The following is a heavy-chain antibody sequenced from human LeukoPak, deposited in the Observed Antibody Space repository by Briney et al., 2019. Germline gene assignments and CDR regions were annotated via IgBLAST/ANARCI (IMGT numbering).Heavy chain of an antibody. CDR1: GFTFSGYS. CDR2: ISSSSSYI. CDR3: ARNGGDRIDY. V-gene: IGHV3-21*01. Sequence: GGSLRLSCAASGFTFSGYSMNWVRQAPGKGLEWVSSISSSSSYIYYADSVKGRFTISRDNAKNSLYLQMNSLRAEDTAVYYCARNGGDRIDYWGQGTLVTVSS. D-gene: IGHD2-21*01. J-gene: IGHJ4*02.